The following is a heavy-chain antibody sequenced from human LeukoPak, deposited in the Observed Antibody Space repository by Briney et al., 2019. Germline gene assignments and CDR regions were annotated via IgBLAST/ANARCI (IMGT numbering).Heavy chain of an antibody. Sequence: GGSLRLSCAASGFSFSSYSMNWVRQAPGKGLEWVSYIGPGSNDIHYSDSVRGRFTISRDNARNSLYLQMNSLRAEDTAIYYCARDHNWSFDYWGQGTLVTVPS. CDR1: GFSFSSYS. V-gene: IGHV3-48*01. D-gene: IGHD1-20*01. CDR2: IGPGSNDI. CDR3: ARDHNWSFDY. J-gene: IGHJ4*02.